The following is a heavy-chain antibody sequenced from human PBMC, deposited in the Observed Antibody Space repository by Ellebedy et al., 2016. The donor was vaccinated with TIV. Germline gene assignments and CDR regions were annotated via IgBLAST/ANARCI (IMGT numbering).Heavy chain of an antibody. V-gene: IGHV1-18*04. CDR2: INPYNGKT. CDR3: ARGGQNYFDY. Sequence: ASVKVSCXATGYTFTTYGITWVRQAPGQGLEWMGWINPYNGKTNYAQNLQGRVTMTTDTSTSTAYMELRSLRSDDTAVYYCARGGQNYFDYWGQGTLVTVSS. CDR1: GYTFTTYG. J-gene: IGHJ4*02.